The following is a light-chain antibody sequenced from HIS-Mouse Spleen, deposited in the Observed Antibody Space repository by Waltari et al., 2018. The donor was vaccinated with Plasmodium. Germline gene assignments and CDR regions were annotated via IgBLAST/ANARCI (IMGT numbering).Light chain of an antibody. CDR3: QAWDSSTVV. Sequence: SYELTQPPSVSVSPGPTASITCTGDKLGDNYACWYQQKPGQSQVLVIYQDSKRPSGIPERFSGSNSGNTATLTISGTQAMDEADYYCQAWDSSTVVFGGGTKLTVL. J-gene: IGLJ2*01. CDR1: KLGDNY. V-gene: IGLV3-1*01. CDR2: QDS.